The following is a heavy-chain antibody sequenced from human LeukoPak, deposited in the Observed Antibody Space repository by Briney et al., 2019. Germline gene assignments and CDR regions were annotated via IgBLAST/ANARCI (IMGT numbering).Heavy chain of an antibody. D-gene: IGHD3-22*01. Sequence: SETLSRTCTVSGGSISSYYWSWIRQPPGKGLEWIGYIYYSGSTNYNPSLKSRVTISVDTSKNQFSLELSSVTAADTAVYYCARHAFAFTMIVVVIDWFDPWGQGTLVTVSS. J-gene: IGHJ5*02. V-gene: IGHV4-59*01. CDR2: IYYSGST. CDR3: ARHAFAFTMIVVVIDWFDP. CDR1: GGSISSYY.